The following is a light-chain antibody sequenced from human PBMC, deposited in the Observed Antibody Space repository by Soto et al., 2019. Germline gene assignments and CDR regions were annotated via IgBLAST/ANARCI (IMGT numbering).Light chain of an antibody. V-gene: IGKV3-20*01. Sequence: EIVLTQSPGTLSLSPGESASLSCRASQTVGRDYLAWFQHKPGQAPRLLIYNASHRATGVPDKFSGSGSGTDFTLTVSRPGPEDFTVYYCHQYAYSPLTFGGGTKVEIK. CDR3: HQYAYSPLT. CDR2: NAS. CDR1: QTVGRDY. J-gene: IGKJ4*01.